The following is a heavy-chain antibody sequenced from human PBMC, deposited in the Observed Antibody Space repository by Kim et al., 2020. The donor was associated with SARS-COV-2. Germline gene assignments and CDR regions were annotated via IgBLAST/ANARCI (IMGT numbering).Heavy chain of an antibody. CDR3: ARGFNWGSNWFDP. V-gene: IGHV7-4-1*02. CDR1: GYTFSRYA. J-gene: IGHJ5*02. CDR2: INTDNGNP. Sequence: ASVKVSCKPSGYTFSRYAMNWVRQAPGQGLEWMGWINTDNGNPTYAQGFAWRFVFSLLGTPVNTAYLQINNLQTEDTAVYFCARGFNWGSNWFDPWGQGTQVTVSS. D-gene: IGHD7-27*01.